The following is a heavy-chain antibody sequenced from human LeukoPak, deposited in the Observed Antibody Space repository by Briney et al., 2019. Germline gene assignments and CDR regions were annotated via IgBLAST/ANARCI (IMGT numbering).Heavy chain of an antibody. D-gene: IGHD6-19*01. V-gene: IGHV4-39*01. CDR3: ARQAYSSGWPHFDY. CDR1: GGSISSSSYY. J-gene: IGHJ4*02. CDR2: IYYSGST. Sequence: SETLSLTCTVSGGSISSSSYYWGWIRQPPGKGLEWIGSIYYSGSTYYNPSLKSRVTISVDTSKNQFSLKLSSVTAADTAVYYCARQAYSSGWPHFDYWGQGTLVTVSS.